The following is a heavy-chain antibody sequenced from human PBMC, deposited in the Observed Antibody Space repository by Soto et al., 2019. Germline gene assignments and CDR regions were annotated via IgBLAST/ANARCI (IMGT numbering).Heavy chain of an antibody. CDR2: IKSKTDGGTT. Sequence: PGGSLRLSCAAPGFTFSNAWMSWVRQAPGKGREWVGRIKSKTDGGTTDYAAPVKGRFTISRDDSKNTLYLQMNSLKAEDTAVYYCTTDSGYYDSSGLSYQHWGQGTLVTVSS. CDR1: GFTFSNAW. CDR3: TTDSGYYDSSGLSYQH. D-gene: IGHD3-22*01. V-gene: IGHV3-15*01. J-gene: IGHJ1*01.